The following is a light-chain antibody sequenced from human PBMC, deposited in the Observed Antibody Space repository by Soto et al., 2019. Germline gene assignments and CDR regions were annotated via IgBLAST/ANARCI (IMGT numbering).Light chain of an antibody. CDR3: QQYVSSVT. CDR2: GAS. CDR1: QSVDSSF. Sequence: EIVLTQSPGFLSLSPGERATLSCRASQSVDSSFFAWYQQKPGQAPRLLIYGASKRATGIPDRFSGSGSGTDFTLTISRLEPDDFAVYYCQQYVSSVTFGQGNKVEIK. V-gene: IGKV3-20*01. J-gene: IGKJ1*01.